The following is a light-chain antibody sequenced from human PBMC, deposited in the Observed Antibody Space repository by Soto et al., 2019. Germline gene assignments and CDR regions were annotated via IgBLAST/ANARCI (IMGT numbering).Light chain of an antibody. CDR2: GAS. Sequence: ESVVTQSPGTLSLSPGERATLSCRASQSISSSYLAWYQQKPGQAPRLLIYGASSRATGIPDRFSGSGSGTDFTLTISRLEPEDFAVYYCQQYGSSPLTFGGWTKVEIK. CDR3: QQYGSSPLT. CDR1: QSISSSY. J-gene: IGKJ4*01. V-gene: IGKV3-20*01.